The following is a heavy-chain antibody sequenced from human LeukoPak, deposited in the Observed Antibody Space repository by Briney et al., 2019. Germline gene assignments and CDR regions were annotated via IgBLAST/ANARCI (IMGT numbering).Heavy chain of an antibody. Sequence: PGGSLRLSCAPSGFTFSDYYVSWIRQAPGKGLEWVSYISSSSSYTNYADSVKGRFTISRDNAKNSLYLQMNSLRAEDTAVYYCARDSPRCSSTSCLEDYGMDVWGQGTTVTVSS. CDR1: GFTFSDYY. CDR2: ISSSSSYT. V-gene: IGHV3-11*05. CDR3: ARDSPRCSSTSCLEDYGMDV. J-gene: IGHJ6*02. D-gene: IGHD2-2*01.